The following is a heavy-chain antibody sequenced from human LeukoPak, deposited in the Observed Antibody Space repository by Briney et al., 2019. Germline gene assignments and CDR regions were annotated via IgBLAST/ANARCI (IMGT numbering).Heavy chain of an antibody. D-gene: IGHD3-10*01. CDR3: ASRPYYGSGSYYNYFDY. V-gene: IGHV1-18*01. J-gene: IGHJ4*02. CDR1: GYTFTSYS. Sequence: ASVKVSCKASGYTFTSYSITWVRQAPGQGLEWMGWISAYNGNTHYAQKLQGRVTMTTDTSTSTAYMELRSLRSDDTAVYYCASRPYYGSGSYYNYFDYWGQGTLVTVSS. CDR2: ISAYNGNT.